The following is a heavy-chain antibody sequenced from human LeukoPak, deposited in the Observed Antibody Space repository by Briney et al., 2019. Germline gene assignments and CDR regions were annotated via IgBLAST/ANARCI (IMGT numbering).Heavy chain of an antibody. CDR2: IYYSGST. CDR1: GGSISSGDYY. Sequence: SQTLSLTCTVSGGSISSGDYYWSWIRQPPGKGLEWIGYIYYSGSTYYNPSLKSRVTISVDTSKNQFSLKLSSVTAADTAVYYCAREGPLYDSSGYREIWGQGTLVTVSS. J-gene: IGHJ4*02. D-gene: IGHD3-22*01. CDR3: AREGPLYDSSGYREI. V-gene: IGHV4-30-4*08.